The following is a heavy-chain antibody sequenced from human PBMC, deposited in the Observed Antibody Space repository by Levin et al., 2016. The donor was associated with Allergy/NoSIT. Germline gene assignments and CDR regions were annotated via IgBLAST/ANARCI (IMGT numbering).Heavy chain of an antibody. V-gene: IGHV3-21*01. CDR3: AKDFWSGYYRSDAFDI. J-gene: IGHJ3*02. CDR1: GFTFNSYT. CDR2: MSSGNAYM. D-gene: IGHD3-3*01. Sequence: GESLKISCAASGFTFNSYTMNWVRQAPGKGLEWVSSMSSGNAYMYYADSVKGRFTISRDNAKNSLYLQMNSLRAEDTAVYYCAKDFWSGYYRSDAFDIWGQGTTVTVSS.